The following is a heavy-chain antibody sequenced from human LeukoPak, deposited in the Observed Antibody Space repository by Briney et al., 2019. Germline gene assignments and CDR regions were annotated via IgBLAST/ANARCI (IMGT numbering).Heavy chain of an antibody. J-gene: IGHJ4*02. D-gene: IGHD3-10*01. V-gene: IGHV3-7*01. CDR2: IDPDGSEK. Sequence: GGSLRLSCAASGFTFNSYWMSRVRQAPGKGLEWVANIDPDGSEKQYGDSVKGRFTTSRDNAKNSLYLQMNSLRAEDTAIYYCARIYYFGDNNWRYFDNWGQGTLVTVSS. CDR3: ARIYYFGDNNWRYFDN. CDR1: GFTFNSYW.